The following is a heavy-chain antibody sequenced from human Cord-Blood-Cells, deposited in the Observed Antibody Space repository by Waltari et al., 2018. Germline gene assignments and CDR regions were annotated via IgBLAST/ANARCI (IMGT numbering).Heavy chain of an antibody. CDR2: IYYSGST. J-gene: IGHJ2*01. Sequence: GKGLEWIGSIYYSGSTYYNPSLKSRVTISVDTSKNQFSLKLSSVTAADTAVYYCARPTTVTTLAGWYFDLWGRGTLVTVSS. D-gene: IGHD4-17*01. V-gene: IGHV4-39*01. CDR3: ARPTTVTTLAGWYFDL.